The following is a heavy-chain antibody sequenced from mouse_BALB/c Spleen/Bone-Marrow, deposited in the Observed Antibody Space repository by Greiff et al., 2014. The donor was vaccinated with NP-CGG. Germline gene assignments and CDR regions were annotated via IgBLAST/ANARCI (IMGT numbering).Heavy chain of an antibody. CDR1: GYTFTSYW. J-gene: IGHJ4*01. CDR2: INPRSGRT. V-gene: IGHV1S81*02. Sequence: QVQLQQSGAELVKPGASVKLSCKASGYTFTSYWMYWVIQRPGQGLEWIGEINPRSGRTNYNEKFKSRATLTVDKSSSTAYMQLSSLTSEDSAVYYCARDLYGAMDYWGQGTSVTVSS. CDR3: ARDLYGAMDY. D-gene: IGHD1-1*01.